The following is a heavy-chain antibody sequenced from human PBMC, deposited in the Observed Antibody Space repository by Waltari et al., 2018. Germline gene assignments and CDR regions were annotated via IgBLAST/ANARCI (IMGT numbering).Heavy chain of an antibody. CDR3: ARALKWELLYNWFDP. Sequence: EVQLVESGGGVVRPGGSLRLSCAASGFTFDDYGMSWVRHAQGKGLEWVSGINWNGGSTGYADSVKGRFTISRDNAKNSLYLQMNSLRAEDTALYYCARALKWELLYNWFDPWGQGTLVTVSS. D-gene: IGHD1-26*01. CDR2: INWNGGST. J-gene: IGHJ5*02. CDR1: GFTFDDYG. V-gene: IGHV3-20*04.